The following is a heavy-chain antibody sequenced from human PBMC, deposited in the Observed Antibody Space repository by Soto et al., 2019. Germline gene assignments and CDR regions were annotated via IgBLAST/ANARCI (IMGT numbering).Heavy chain of an antibody. CDR3: AREAGVRGVITYYYYYGMDV. V-gene: IGHV1-69*13. D-gene: IGHD3-10*01. CDR2: IIPIFGTA. CDR1: GGTFSSYA. Sequence: SVKVSCKASGGTFSSYAISWVRQAPGQGLEWMGGIIPIFGTANYAQKFQGRVTITADESTSTAYMELSSLRSEDTAVYYCAREAGVRGVITYYYYYGMDVWGQGTTVTVSS. J-gene: IGHJ6*02.